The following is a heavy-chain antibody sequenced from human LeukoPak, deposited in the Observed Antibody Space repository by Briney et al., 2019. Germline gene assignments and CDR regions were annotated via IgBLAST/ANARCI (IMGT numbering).Heavy chain of an antibody. CDR2: INPNSGGT. V-gene: IGHV1-2*02. D-gene: IGHD2-2*01. J-gene: IGHJ5*02. CDR3: AREVGVVAHQGGWFDP. CDR1: GYTFTGYY. Sequence: ASVTVSCKASGYTFTGYYLHWVRQAPGQGLEWIGRINPNSGGTNYAQKFHGRVTATRHTSINTAYMELSRLTSDDTAFYYCAREVGVVAHQGGWFDPWGQGTLVTVSS.